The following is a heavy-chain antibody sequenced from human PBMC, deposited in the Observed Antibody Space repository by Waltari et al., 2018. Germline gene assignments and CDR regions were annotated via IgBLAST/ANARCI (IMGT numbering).Heavy chain of an antibody. V-gene: IGHV3-23*01. CDR2: VSASGGAT. CDR3: TKGIDH. CDR1: GFPFSNYA. J-gene: IGHJ4*02. Sequence: EVQLLESGGALVQPGGSLRLSCAASGFPFSNYAMNWVRQAPGKRLEWVSGVSASGGATYYTVSVKGRFTVSRDNAKNTLYLQMNSLRVEDTAFYYCTKGIDHWGQGTLVTVSS.